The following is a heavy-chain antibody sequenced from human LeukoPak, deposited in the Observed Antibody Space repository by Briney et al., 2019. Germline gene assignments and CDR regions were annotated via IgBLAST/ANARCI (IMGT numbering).Heavy chain of an antibody. CDR2: IKQDGSEK. D-gene: IGHD6-19*01. V-gene: IGHV3-7*01. J-gene: IGHJ4*02. CDR1: GFTFSSHW. CDR3: ARDLAVASY. Sequence: GGSLRLSCAASGFTFSSHWMSWVRQAPGKGLEWVANIKQDGSEKYYVDSVKGRFTISRDNAKNSLYLQMNSLRAEDTAVYYCARDLAVASYWGQGTLDTVSS.